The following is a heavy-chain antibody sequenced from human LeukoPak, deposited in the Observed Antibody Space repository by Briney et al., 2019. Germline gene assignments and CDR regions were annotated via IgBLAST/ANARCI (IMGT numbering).Heavy chain of an antibody. J-gene: IGHJ4*02. D-gene: IGHD5-18*01. Sequence: SETLSLTCTVSGGSISSYYWSWIRQPAGKGLEWIGRIYTSGSTNYNPSLKSRVTMSVDTSKNQFSLKLSSVTAADTAVYYCARGNSGYSYGRPFDYWGQGTLVTVSS. V-gene: IGHV4-4*07. CDR1: GGSISSYY. CDR3: ARGNSGYSYGRPFDY. CDR2: IYTSGST.